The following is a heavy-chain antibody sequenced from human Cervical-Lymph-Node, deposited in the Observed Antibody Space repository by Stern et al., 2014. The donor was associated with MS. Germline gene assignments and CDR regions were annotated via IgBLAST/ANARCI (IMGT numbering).Heavy chain of an antibody. J-gene: IGHJ4*02. Sequence: QVTLKEPGPALVKPTQTLTLTCTFFGFSLSTSGLGVGWIRHPPGEALYSLAYIYWDDQKRYSPSLKSRLTITKDTSKNQVVLTLTNVDPVDTATYYCAHRTAGPFDYWGQGTLVTVSS. V-gene: IGHV2-5*02. CDR1: GFSLSTSGLG. CDR3: AHRTAGPFDY. CDR2: IYWDDQK.